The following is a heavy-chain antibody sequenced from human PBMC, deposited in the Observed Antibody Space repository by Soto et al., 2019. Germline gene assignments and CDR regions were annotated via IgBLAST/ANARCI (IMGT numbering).Heavy chain of an antibody. D-gene: IGHD6-13*01. CDR2: VYPSGST. V-gene: IGHV4-30-2*01. CDR1: GGFMSRGGYS. Sequence: TLCVSCAGSGGFMSRGGYSGCWILQPPGKGLEWIGDVYPSGSTYYNPSLKSRVTISVDRSKNQFSLKLSSVTAADTAVYYCVRAYSSTPPPGFAPWGQGPLVTVS. J-gene: IGHJ5*02. CDR3: VRAYSSTPPPGFAP.